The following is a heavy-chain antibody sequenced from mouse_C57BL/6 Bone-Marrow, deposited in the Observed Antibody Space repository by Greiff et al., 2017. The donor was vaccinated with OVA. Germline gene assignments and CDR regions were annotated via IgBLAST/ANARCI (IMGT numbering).Heavy chain of an antibody. CDR1: GYTFTSYW. CDR2: IDPSDSDT. CDR3: AQLGRDY. V-gene: IGHV1-69*01. Sequence: QVQLQQPGAELVMPGASVKLSCKASGYTFTSYWMHWVKQRPGQGLEWIGEIDPSDSDTNYNQKFKGKATLTVDKSSSTAYMQLSSLTSEDSAVYYCAQLGRDYWGQGTTLTVSS. J-gene: IGHJ2*01. D-gene: IGHD4-1*02.